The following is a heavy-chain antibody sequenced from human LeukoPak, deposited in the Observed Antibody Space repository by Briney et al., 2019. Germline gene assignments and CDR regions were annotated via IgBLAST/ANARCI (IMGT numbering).Heavy chain of an antibody. CDR1: YDSITPYY. CDR3: ARDAGDTAMGLFDY. Sequence: SETLSLTCSVSYDSITPYYWNWIRQPPGKGLEWIGYIYYSGSTNYNPSLKSRVTISVDTSKNQFSLKLSSVTAADTAVYYCARDAGDTAMGLFDYWGQGTLVTVSS. D-gene: IGHD5-18*01. J-gene: IGHJ4*02. CDR2: IYYSGST. V-gene: IGHV4-59*01.